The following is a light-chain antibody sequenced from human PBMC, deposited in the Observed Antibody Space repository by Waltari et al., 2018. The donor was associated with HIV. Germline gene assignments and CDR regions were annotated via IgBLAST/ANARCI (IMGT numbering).Light chain of an antibody. J-gene: IGLJ1*01. CDR3: CSHAGNFIFA. CDR1: SSYVATF. V-gene: IGLV2-11*01. Sequence: QSALTQPHSVSGPPGQSLTISSTGTSSYVATFVSWYQQHPGKAPKVIIFDVNKRPSGVPDRFSGSKSGNTAFLTISGLQAEDEAEYHCCSHAGNFIFAFGSGTKVTVL. CDR2: DVN.